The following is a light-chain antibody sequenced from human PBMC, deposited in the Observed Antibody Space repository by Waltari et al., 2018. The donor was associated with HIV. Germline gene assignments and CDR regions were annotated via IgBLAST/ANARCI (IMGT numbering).Light chain of an antibody. Sequence: QSAPTQPASVSGSPGQSITISCTGTSSDIGHYKYVSWYQQSPVKAPKLMIYEVSNRPSGVSNRFAGSKSGNTASLTISVLQAEDEADYYCSSYISTTTLFGTGTKVTVL. CDR3: SSYISTTTL. J-gene: IGLJ1*01. CDR2: EVS. CDR1: SSDIGHYKY. V-gene: IGLV2-14*01.